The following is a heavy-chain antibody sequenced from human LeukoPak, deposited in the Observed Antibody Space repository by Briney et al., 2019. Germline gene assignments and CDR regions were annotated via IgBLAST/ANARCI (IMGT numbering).Heavy chain of an antibody. J-gene: IGHJ4*02. D-gene: IGHD3-10*01. V-gene: IGHV3-74*01. CDR3: ARVSGSGSYFKDY. Sequence: GGSLRLSCAASGFTFSSYWMHWVRQAPGKGLVWVSRINSDGSSTSYADSVKGRSTISRDNAKNTLYLQMNSLRAEDTAVYYCARVSGSGSYFKDYWGQGTLVTVSS. CDR2: INSDGSST. CDR1: GFTFSSYW.